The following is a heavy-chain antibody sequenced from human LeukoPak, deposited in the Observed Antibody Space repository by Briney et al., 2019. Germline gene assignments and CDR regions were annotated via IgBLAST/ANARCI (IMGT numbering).Heavy chain of an antibody. J-gene: IGHJ4*02. D-gene: IGHD3-22*01. V-gene: IGHV1-2*02. Sequence: ASVKVSCKASGYILTGYNIHWVRQAPGQGLDWLGWINPKSGGTNYAQRFQGRVTMTRDMSISTAYMELSGLRSDDTAVYYCAFAADYYDSSGYHWRSDYWGQGALVTVSS. CDR1: GYILTGYN. CDR2: INPKSGGT. CDR3: AFAADYYDSSGYHWRSDY.